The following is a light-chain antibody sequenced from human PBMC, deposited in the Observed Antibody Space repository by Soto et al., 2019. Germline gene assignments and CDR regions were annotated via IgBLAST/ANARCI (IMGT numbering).Light chain of an antibody. J-gene: IGKJ5*01. CDR2: GTS. CDR1: QSVSSSS. V-gene: IGKV3-20*01. Sequence: EIVVTQSPGTLSLSPGERATLSCRASQSVSSSSLAWYQQRPGQAPRLLLYGTSSRANGIPDRISGSGSGTDLTLTISRLEPEDFAAYFCQRYGSSPMITFGQGTRLEIK. CDR3: QRYGSSPMIT.